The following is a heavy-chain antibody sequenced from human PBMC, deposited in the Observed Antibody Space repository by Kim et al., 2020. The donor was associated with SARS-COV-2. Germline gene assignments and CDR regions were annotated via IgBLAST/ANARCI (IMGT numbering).Heavy chain of an antibody. J-gene: IGHJ4*02. Sequence: PSRKSRVTISVDTSKNQFSLKLSSVTAADTAVYYCARVLEGYSSGWYEDYWGQGTLVTVSS. D-gene: IGHD6-19*01. CDR3: ARVLEGYSSGWYEDY. V-gene: IGHV4-59*01.